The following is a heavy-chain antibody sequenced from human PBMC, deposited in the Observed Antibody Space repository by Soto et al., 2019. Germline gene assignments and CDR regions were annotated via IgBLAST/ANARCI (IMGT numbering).Heavy chain of an antibody. D-gene: IGHD2-2*02. CDR3: ARSGYCSSTSCYTDYYYGMDV. CDR1: GYTFTGYY. Sequence: ASLEVSCKXSGYTFTGYYMHWVRQAPGQGLEWMGWINPNSGGTNYAQKFQGRVTMTRDTSISTAYMELSRLRSDDTAVYYCARSGYCSSTSCYTDYYYGMDVWGQGTTVTVSS. CDR2: INPNSGGT. V-gene: IGHV1-2*02. J-gene: IGHJ6*02.